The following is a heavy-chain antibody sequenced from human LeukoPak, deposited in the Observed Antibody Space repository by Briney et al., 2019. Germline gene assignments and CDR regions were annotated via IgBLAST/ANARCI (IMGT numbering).Heavy chain of an antibody. V-gene: IGHV1-2*02. CDR2: INPNSGGT. J-gene: IGHJ4*02. Sequence: GASVKVSCKASGYTFTGYYMHWARQAPGQGLEWMGWINPNSGGTNYAQKFQGRVTMTRDTSISTAYMELSRLRSDDTAVYYCARDPYYDSSGVDYWGQGTLVTVSS. CDR1: GYTFTGYY. D-gene: IGHD3-22*01. CDR3: ARDPYYDSSGVDY.